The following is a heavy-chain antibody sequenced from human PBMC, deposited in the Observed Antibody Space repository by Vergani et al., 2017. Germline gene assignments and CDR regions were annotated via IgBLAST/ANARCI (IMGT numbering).Heavy chain of an antibody. D-gene: IGHD2-2*02. CDR2: ICHTEDT. CDR3: ATIGYRRWGYYFDY. CDR1: GDSISSNNC. V-gene: IGHV4-4*03. J-gene: IGHJ4*02. Sequence: QVQLQESGPGLVKPPGTLSLTCAVSGDSISSNNCWTWVRQPQGKGLEWIGEICHTEDTKYSPSLKSRVTVSVDESRNLFSLRLNSVTAADTAVYYFATIGYRRWGYYFDYWGQGILVTVSS.